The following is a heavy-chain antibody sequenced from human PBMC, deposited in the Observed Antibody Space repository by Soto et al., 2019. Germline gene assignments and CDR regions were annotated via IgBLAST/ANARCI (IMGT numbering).Heavy chain of an antibody. J-gene: IGHJ3*02. CDR2: ISGSGGST. CDR1: GFTFSSYA. D-gene: IGHD3-22*01. Sequence: GGSLRLSCAASGFTFSSYAMSWVRQAPGKGPEWVSAISGSGGSTYYADSVKGRFTISRDNSKNTLYLQMNSLRAEDTAVYYCAKPLRRPRSYDSSQDAFDIWGPGTMLTVSS. V-gene: IGHV3-23*01. CDR3: AKPLRRPRSYDSSQDAFDI.